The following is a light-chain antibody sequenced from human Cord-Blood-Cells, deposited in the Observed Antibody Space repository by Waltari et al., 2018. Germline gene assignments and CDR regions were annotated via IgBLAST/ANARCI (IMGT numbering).Light chain of an antibody. CDR3: QQYNSYWT. J-gene: IGKJ2*01. V-gene: IGKV1-5*03. CDR2: KAS. CDR1: QSISSW. Sequence: DITTTQSPSTLSASVGDRAPITCRASQSISSWLAWYQQKPWKAPNLLIYKASSLESGVPSRFSGSGSGTEFTLTISSLQPDDFATYYRQQYNSYWTFGQGTKLEIK.